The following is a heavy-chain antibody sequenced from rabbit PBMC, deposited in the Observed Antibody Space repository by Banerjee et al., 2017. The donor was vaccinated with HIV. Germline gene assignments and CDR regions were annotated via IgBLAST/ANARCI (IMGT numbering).Heavy chain of an antibody. V-gene: IGHV1S45*01. CDR3: ARDLAGAIGWNFYL. CDR1: GFSFSNKAV. CDR2: INAATGKP. Sequence: QEQLLESGGGLVKPGASLTLTCKASGFSFSNKAVMCWVRQAPGKGLEWIACINAATGKPVYATWANGRFSISRTSSTTVTLQMTSLTAADTATYLCARDLAGAIGWNFYLWGPGTLVTVS. J-gene: IGHJ4*01. D-gene: IGHD4-1*01.